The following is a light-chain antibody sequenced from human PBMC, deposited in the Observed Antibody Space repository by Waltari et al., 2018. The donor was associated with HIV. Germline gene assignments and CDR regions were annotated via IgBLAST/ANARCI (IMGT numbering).Light chain of an antibody. J-gene: IGLJ3*02. V-gene: IGLV4-69*01. CDR3: QTWSTGIWV. CDR2: INSDGSH. Sequence: QLVVTQSPSASASLGASVKLTCTLSSGHSNYAIAWHQQQPEKGPRYLMKINSDGSHDKGDGIPDRFSGSSSGAGRYLSISSLQSEDEADYYCQTWSTGIWVFGGGTKLTVL. CDR1: SGHSNYA.